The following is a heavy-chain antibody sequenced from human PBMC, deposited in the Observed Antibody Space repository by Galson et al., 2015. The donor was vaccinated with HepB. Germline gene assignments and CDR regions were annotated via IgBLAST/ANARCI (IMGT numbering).Heavy chain of an antibody. CDR2: IRGSGSGT. Sequence: SLRLSCAASGFTFSTYTMNWVRQAPGKGLEWVSAIRGSGSGTYYADSVKGRFTISRDDSKDMLFLQLNSLRAEDTAIYYCAKDSGDGGEDYWGQGTLVTVPS. D-gene: IGHD3-16*01. CDR3: AKDSGDGGEDY. J-gene: IGHJ4*02. CDR1: GFTFSTYT. V-gene: IGHV3-23*01.